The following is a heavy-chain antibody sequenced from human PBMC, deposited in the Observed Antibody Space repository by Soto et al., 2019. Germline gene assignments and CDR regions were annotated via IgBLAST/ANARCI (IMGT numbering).Heavy chain of an antibody. Sequence: PSETLSLTCAVYGGSFSSYHWSWVRQTPGKGLEWIGKINHLTTTNYNPSLKRLIIISHDTPKNQFSLKLSSVTAADTAVCYSARGYDTALAPIFWGQGILVTVSS. CDR1: GGSFSSYH. V-gene: IGHV4-34*01. J-gene: IGHJ4*02. D-gene: IGHD5-18*01. CDR2: INHLTTT. CDR3: ARGYDTALAPIF.